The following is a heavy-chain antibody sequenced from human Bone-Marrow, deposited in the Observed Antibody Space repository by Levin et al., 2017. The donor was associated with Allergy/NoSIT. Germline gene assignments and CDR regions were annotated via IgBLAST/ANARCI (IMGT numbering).Heavy chain of an antibody. J-gene: IGHJ3*02. CDR3: ARARLIDSSAHYIAFDAFHI. V-gene: IGHV3-21*01. CDR2: ISGRTGDI. CDR1: GFTFSDYT. D-gene: IGHD3-3*01. Sequence: PGGSLRLSCAASGFTFSDYTMTWVRQAPGKGPEWVSSISGRTGDIKYADSVKGRLTISRDNAKNSLFLQMDSLRAEDTAIYYCARARLIDSSAHYIAFDAFHIWGQETMVIVSP.